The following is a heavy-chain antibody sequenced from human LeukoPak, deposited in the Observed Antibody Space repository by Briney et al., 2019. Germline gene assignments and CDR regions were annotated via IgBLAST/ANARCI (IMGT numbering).Heavy chain of an antibody. J-gene: IGHJ6*02. Sequence: ASVKVSCKASGYTFTSYGISWVRQAPGQGLEWMGWISAYNGNTNYAQKLQGRVTMTTDTSTSTAYMELRSLRSDDTAVYYCARSELRLRNYYYGMDVWGQGTTVTVSS. CDR3: ARSELRLRNYYYGMDV. CDR2: ISAYNGNT. V-gene: IGHV1-18*01. D-gene: IGHD5-12*01. CDR1: GYTFTSYG.